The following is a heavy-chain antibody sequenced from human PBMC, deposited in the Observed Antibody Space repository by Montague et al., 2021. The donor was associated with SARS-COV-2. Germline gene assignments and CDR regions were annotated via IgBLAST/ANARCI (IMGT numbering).Heavy chain of an antibody. V-gene: IGHV4-39*07. D-gene: IGHD3-22*01. Sequence: SETLSLTCTVSGGSISSTSYYWGWIRQPPGKGLEWIGSIYYSGSTXYNPSLKSRVTISVDTSKNQFSLKLSSVTAADTAVYYCARVFWYYYDSSGERFDYWGQGTLVTVSS. CDR3: ARVFWYYYDSSGERFDY. CDR1: GGSISSTSYY. CDR2: IYYSGST. J-gene: IGHJ4*02.